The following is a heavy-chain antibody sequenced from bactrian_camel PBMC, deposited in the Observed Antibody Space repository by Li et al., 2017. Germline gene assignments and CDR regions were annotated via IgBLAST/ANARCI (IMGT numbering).Heavy chain of an antibody. Sequence: HVQLVESGGGAVMAGGSLRLSCEATTYSHRPYCMGWFRQAPGKDREGVAAIDDAGTPNYASFVKGRFTISKDFSKNTLHLQMNSLEPEDTAMYYCAAPGVCNYSDYRRGVWGQGTQVTVS. J-gene: IGHJ4*01. D-gene: IGHD4*01. CDR3: AAPGVCNYSDYRRGV. CDR1: TYSHRPYC. V-gene: IGHV3S57*01. CDR2: IDDAGTP.